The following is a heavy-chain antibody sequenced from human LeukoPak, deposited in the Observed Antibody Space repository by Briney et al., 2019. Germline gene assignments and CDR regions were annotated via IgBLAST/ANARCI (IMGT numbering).Heavy chain of an antibody. J-gene: IGHJ4*02. Sequence: PGGSLRLSCAASGFSFSSYAINWVRQVPGKGLEWVSAISGSGGTTYYADPVKGRFTISRDNSKNTLYLQMNSLRAEDTAIYYCAKVATVTTYALADYWGQGTLVTVSS. CDR2: ISGSGGTT. D-gene: IGHD4-17*01. CDR3: AKVATVTTYALADY. V-gene: IGHV3-23*01. CDR1: GFSFSSYA.